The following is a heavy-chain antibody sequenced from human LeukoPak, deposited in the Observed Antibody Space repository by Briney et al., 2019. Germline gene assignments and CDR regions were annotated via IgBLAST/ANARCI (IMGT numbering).Heavy chain of an antibody. Sequence: GGSLRLSCAASGFTFDDYAMHWVRQAPGKGLEWVSGISWNSGSIGYADSVKGRFTISRDNAKNSLYLQMNSLRAEDMALYYCAKDMGYSGSHGAFDIWGQGTMVTVSS. CDR3: AKDMGYSGSHGAFDI. CDR1: GFTFDDYA. CDR2: ISWNSGSI. D-gene: IGHD1-26*01. V-gene: IGHV3-9*03. J-gene: IGHJ3*02.